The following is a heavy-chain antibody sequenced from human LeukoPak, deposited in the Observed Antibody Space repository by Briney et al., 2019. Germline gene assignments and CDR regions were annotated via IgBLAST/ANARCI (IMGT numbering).Heavy chain of an antibody. V-gene: IGHV1-46*01. D-gene: IGHD3-22*01. Sequence: ASLKVSCKASGYTFTSYYMHWVRQAPGQGLEWMGIINPSGGSTSYAQKFQGRVTMTRDTSTSTVYMELSSLRSEDTAVYYCARAFPDYYDSSGHYPYYYYYMDVWGKGTTVTISS. CDR3: ARAFPDYYDSSGHYPYYYYYMDV. J-gene: IGHJ6*03. CDR2: INPSGGST. CDR1: GYTFTSYY.